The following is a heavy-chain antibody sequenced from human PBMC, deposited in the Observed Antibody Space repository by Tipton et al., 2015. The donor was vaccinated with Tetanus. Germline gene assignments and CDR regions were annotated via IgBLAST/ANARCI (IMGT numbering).Heavy chain of an antibody. CDR2: INYSGST. Sequence: TLSLTCTVSGGSVRSGAYHLSWIRQHPGKALEWIGYINYSGSTSYNPSLKSRVTISEDMSKNQFSLKLSSVTAADTAVYFCARQFVITFGGVIDFDGFDIWGRGTMVTVSS. J-gene: IGHJ3*02. CDR3: ARQFVITFGGVIDFDGFDI. CDR1: GGSVRSGAYH. D-gene: IGHD3-16*02. V-gene: IGHV4-31*03.